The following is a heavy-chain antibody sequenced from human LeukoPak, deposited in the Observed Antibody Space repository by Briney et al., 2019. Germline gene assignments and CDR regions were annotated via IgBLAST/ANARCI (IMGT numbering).Heavy chain of an antibody. J-gene: IGHJ4*02. CDR1: GFTFSTYS. CDR2: ISSSSSTI. CDR3: AGGASGHSSSGDFAY. Sequence: HPGGSLRLSCVVSGFTFSTYSMNWVRQAPGKGLEWVSYISSSSSTIYYADSVKGRFTISRDNAKKSLYLQINSLSAADTAVYYCAGGASGHSSSGDFAYWGQGTLVTVSS. D-gene: IGHD6-6*01. V-gene: IGHV3-48*01.